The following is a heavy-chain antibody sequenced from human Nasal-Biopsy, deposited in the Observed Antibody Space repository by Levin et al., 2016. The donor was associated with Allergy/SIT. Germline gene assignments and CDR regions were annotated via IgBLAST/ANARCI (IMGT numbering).Heavy chain of an antibody. CDR3: ARGIRSSSPYGMDV. D-gene: IGHD6-6*01. Sequence: GGSLRLSCGASGFTFSSYWMHWARQAPGKGLVWVSRISSDGTRTSYADSVKGRVTISRDNAKNTLYLQMDSLRVEDTAMYYCARGIRSSSPYGMDVWGQGTTVTVSS. CDR2: ISSDGTRT. CDR1: GFTFSSYW. V-gene: IGHV3-74*01. J-gene: IGHJ6*02.